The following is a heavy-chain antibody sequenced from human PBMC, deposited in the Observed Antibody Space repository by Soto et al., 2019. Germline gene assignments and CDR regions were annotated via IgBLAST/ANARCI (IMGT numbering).Heavy chain of an antibody. J-gene: IGHJ6*02. CDR3: AREGGYFDSSGSGVYHYHGVDV. D-gene: IGHD3-22*01. Sequence: PSETLSLTCIVSGGSISSSSYNWGWIRQPPGKGLEWIGSVFDSGSTHYHPSLKSRGTISADTSKNHFYLKLSSVTAADTAVYYCAREGGYFDSSGSGVYHYHGVDVWGQGTTVTVSS. CDR2: VFDSGST. CDR1: GGSISSSSYN. V-gene: IGHV4-39*07.